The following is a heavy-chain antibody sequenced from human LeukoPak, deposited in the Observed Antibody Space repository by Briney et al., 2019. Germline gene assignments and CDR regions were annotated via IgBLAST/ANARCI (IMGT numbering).Heavy chain of an antibody. D-gene: IGHD3-10*01. CDR1: GFTFSSYA. J-gene: IGHJ6*02. CDR2: ISGSGGST. CDR3: AKVRGVIIGYGMDV. V-gene: IGHV3-23*01. Sequence: GGSVRLSCAASGFTFSSYAMSWVRQAPGKGLEWVSAISGSGGSTYYADSVKGRFTISRDNSKNTLYLQMNSLRAEDTAVYYCAKVRGVIIGYGMDVWGQGTTVTVSS.